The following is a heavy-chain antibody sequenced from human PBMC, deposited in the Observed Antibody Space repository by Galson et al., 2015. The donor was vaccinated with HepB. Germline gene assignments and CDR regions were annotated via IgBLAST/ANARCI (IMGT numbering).Heavy chain of an antibody. V-gene: IGHV1-2*02. D-gene: IGHD5-12*01. CDR3: ARDLEDSGYDLNAFDI. Sequence: SVKVSCKASGYTFTGYYMHWVRQAPGQGLEWMGWINPNSGGTNYAQKFQGRVTMTRDTSISTAYMELSRLRSDDTAVYYCARDLEDSGYDLNAFDIWGQGTMVTVSS. CDR2: INPNSGGT. J-gene: IGHJ3*02. CDR1: GYTFTGYY.